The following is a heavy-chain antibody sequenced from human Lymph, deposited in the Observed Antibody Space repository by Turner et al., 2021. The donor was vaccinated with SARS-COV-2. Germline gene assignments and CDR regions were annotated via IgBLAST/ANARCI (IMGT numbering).Heavy chain of an antibody. CDR3: ATVLCSGGSCYYYGMDV. Sequence: QVQLVQSGAGVKKPGASMQVSCKFSGDTLTELSMHWVRQAPGKGLEWVGGFDPEDGETIYAQKFQGRVTMTEDTSTDTAYMELSSLRSEDTAVYYCATVLCSGGSCYYYGMDVWGQGTTVTVSS. V-gene: IGHV1-24*01. J-gene: IGHJ6*02. D-gene: IGHD2-15*01. CDR2: FDPEDGET. CDR1: GDTLTELS.